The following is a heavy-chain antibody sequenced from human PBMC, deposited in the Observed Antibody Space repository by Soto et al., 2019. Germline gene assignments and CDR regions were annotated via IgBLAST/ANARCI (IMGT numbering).Heavy chain of an antibody. D-gene: IGHD3-22*01. CDR1: GFTFSSYS. V-gene: IGHV3-21*01. J-gene: IGHJ4*02. Sequence: TGGSLRLSCAASGFTFSSYSMNWVRQAPGKGLEWVSSISSSSSYIYYADSVKGRFTISRDNAKNSLYLQMNSLRAEDTAVYYCARNYLRDDSYDSSGYLGEYYFDYWGQGTLVTVSS. CDR3: ARNYLRDDSYDSSGYLGEYYFDY. CDR2: ISSSSSYI.